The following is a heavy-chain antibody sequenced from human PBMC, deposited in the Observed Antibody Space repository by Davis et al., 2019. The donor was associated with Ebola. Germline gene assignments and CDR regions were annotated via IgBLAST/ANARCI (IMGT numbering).Heavy chain of an antibody. CDR2: MNPNSGNT. V-gene: IGHV1-8*01. J-gene: IGHJ4*02. CDR1: GYTFTSYD. D-gene: IGHD5-24*01. CDR3: AREGVEMATDFDY. Sequence: ASVKVSCKASGYTFTSYDINWVRQATGQGLEWMGWMNPNSGNTGYAQKFQGRVTMTRNTSISTAYMELSSLRSDDTAMYYCAREGVEMATDFDYWGQGTLVTVSS.